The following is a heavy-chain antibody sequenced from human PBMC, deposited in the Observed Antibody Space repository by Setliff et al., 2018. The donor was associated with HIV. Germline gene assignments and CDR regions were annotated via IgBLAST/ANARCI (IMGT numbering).Heavy chain of an antibody. CDR3: ARSMAGHSHAFDI. V-gene: IGHV1-69*05. Sequence: SVKVSCKASGGTFSSEAFSWVRQAPGPGLEWMGRIVHVFGTPNYGQKFQGRVTITTDKSTSTAYMELSSLRSEDTAVFYCARSMAGHSHAFDIWGQGTMVTVSS. D-gene: IGHD6-13*01. CDR1: GGTFSSEA. CDR2: IVHVFGTP. J-gene: IGHJ3*02.